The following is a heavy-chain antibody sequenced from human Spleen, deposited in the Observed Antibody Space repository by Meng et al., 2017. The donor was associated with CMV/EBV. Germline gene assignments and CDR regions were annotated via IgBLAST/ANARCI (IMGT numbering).Heavy chain of an antibody. CDR1: GGSITSSSYY. Sequence: SETLSLTCTVSGGSITSSSYYWGWIRQPPGKGLEWIGNIYYSGNTYYNPSLKSRVTISVDTSKNQFSLKLSSVTAADTAVYFCARVDNYYDSIDDPFNIWGQGTMVTVSS. J-gene: IGHJ3*02. V-gene: IGHV4-39*07. CDR3: ARVDNYYDSIDDPFNI. CDR2: IYYSGNT. D-gene: IGHD3-22*01.